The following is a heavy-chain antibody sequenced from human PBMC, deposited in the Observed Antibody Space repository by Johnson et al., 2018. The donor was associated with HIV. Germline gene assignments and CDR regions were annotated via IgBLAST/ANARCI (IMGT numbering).Heavy chain of an antibody. CDR1: GFTFSTYW. CDR2: IKQDGSEK. D-gene: IGHD3-22*01. J-gene: IGHJ3*02. Sequence: EVQLVESGGGLVQPGGSLRLSCVASGFTFSTYWMSWVRQAPGKGLEWVANIKQDGSEKYYEDSVKGRFTISRDNAKNSVYLQMSSLRAEDTAVYYCARGGYYYDSSGEDAFDIWGQGTMVTVSS. CDR3: ARGGYYYDSSGEDAFDI. V-gene: IGHV3-7*05.